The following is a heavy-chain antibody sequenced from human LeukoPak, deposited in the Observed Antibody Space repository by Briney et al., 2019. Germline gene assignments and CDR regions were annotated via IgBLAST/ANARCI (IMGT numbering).Heavy chain of an antibody. V-gene: IGHV4-59*08. D-gene: IGHD6-19*01. J-gene: IGHJ4*02. CDR3: ARQGVTVAGKFDY. CDR2: IYYSGST. CDR1: GGSISSYY. Sequence: SETLSLTCTVSGGSISSYYWSWIRQPPGKGLEWIGYIYYSGSTNYNPSLKSRVTISVDTSKNQFSLKLSSVTAADTAVYYCARQGVTVAGKFDYGGRGTLVTVSS.